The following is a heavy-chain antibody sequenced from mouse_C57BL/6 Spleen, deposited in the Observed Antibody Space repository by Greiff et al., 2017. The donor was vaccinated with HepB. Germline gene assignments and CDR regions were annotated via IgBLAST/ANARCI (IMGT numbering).Heavy chain of an antibody. Sequence: EVQVVESGPGLVKPSQSLSLTCSVTGYSITSGYYWNWIRQFPGNKLEWMGYISYDGSNNYNQTLKNKISITRDTSKNQFFLKLNSVTTEDTATYYCAREGDYDGYYFDYWGQGTTLTVSS. J-gene: IGHJ2*01. CDR2: ISYDGSN. CDR1: GYSITSGYY. CDR3: AREGDYDGYYFDY. D-gene: IGHD2-4*01. V-gene: IGHV3-6*01.